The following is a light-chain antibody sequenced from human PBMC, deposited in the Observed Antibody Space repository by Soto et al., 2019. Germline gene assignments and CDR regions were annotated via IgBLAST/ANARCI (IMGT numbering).Light chain of an antibody. V-gene: IGLV2-14*03. CDR3: GSYTRSNSVI. CDR1: SSDIGAYAY. Sequence: QSALTQPASVSGSPGQSIAISCTGTSSDIGAYAYVSWYQQHPGKIPKLIVFDVNYRPSGVSSRFSGSKSGNTASLTISGLQAEDKADYYCGSYTRSNSVIFGGGTKLTVL. CDR2: DVN. J-gene: IGLJ2*01.